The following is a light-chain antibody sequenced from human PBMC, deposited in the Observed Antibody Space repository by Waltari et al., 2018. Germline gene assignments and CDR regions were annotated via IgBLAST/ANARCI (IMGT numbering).Light chain of an antibody. CDR3: QQYNNWWT. V-gene: IGKV3-15*01. J-gene: IGKJ1*01. Sequence: PRSCRASQSVSSNLAWYQQKPGQAPRLLIYGASTRATGIPARFSGSGSGTEFTLTISSLQSEDFAVYYCQQYNNWWTFGQGTKVEIK. CDR2: GAS. CDR1: QSVSSN.